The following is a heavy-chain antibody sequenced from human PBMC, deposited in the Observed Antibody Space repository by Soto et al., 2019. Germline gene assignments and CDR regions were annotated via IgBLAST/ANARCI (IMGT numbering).Heavy chain of an antibody. V-gene: IGHV2-5*02. CDR2: IYWDDNK. CDR3: AHSRGFGELLFTNWVVP. CDR1: GFALSTNKAG. J-gene: IGHJ5*02. D-gene: IGHD3-10*01. Sequence: QITLKESGPTLVKPTQTLTLTCTFSGFALSTNKAGVGWIRQPPGKALEWLALIYWDDNKINSPSLKSRLTITKDTSKNQVVLTMTNMDPVDTATYYCAHSRGFGELLFTNWVVPWGQGTLVTVSS.